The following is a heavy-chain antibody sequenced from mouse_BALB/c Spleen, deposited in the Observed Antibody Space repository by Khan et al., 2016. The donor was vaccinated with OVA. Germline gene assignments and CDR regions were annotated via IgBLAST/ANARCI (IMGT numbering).Heavy chain of an antibody. J-gene: IGHJ4*01. Sequence: VQLVESGPGPVAPSQSLSITCTVSGFSLTGYGVNWVRQPPGKGLEWLGMIWGDGSTDYNSALKSRLSISKDNSKSQVFLKMNSLQTDNTARYYCARAYYANDRGAMDYWGQGTSVTVSS. CDR1: GFSLTGYG. CDR2: IWGDGST. D-gene: IGHD2-9*01. CDR3: ARAYYANDRGAMDY. V-gene: IGHV2-6-7*01.